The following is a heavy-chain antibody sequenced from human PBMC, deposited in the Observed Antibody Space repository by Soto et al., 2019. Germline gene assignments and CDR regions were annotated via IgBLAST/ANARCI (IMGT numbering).Heavy chain of an antibody. CDR2: IIPIFGTA. Sequence: SVKVSCKASGGTFSSYAISWVRQAPGQGLEWMGGIIPIFGTANYAQKFQGRVTITADESTSTAYMELSSLRSEDTAVYYCATSTYYYDSSGYYFDYWGQGTLVTVSS. CDR3: ATSTYYYDSSGYYFDY. CDR1: GGTFSSYA. J-gene: IGHJ4*02. V-gene: IGHV1-69*13. D-gene: IGHD3-22*01.